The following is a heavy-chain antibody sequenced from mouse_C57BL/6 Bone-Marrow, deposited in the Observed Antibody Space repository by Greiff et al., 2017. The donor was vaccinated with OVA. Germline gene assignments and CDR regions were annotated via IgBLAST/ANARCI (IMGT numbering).Heavy chain of an antibody. J-gene: IGHJ2*01. Sequence: VKLVESGAELARPGASVKLSCKASGYTFTSYGISWVKQRTGQGLEWIGEIYPRSGNTYYNEKFKGKATLTADKSSSTAYMELRSLTSEDSAVYFCARGGYYGSNNFDYWGQGTTLTVSS. D-gene: IGHD1-1*01. CDR2: IYPRSGNT. CDR3: ARGGYYGSNNFDY. V-gene: IGHV1-81*01. CDR1: GYTFTSYG.